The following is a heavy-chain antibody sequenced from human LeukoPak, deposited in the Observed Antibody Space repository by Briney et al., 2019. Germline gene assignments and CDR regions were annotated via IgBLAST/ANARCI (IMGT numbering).Heavy chain of an antibody. CDR3: AKGGEWKAVAGTIDY. V-gene: IGHV3-11*01. J-gene: IGHJ4*02. Sequence: PGGSLRLSCAASGFTFSNYYMSWIRQAPGKGLEWVSYISDSGSVIYYSDSVKGRFTISRDNAKNSLYLQMSSLRAEDTAVYYCAKGGEWKAVAGTIDYWGQGTLVTVSS. CDR2: ISDSGSVI. D-gene: IGHD6-19*01. CDR1: GFTFSNYY.